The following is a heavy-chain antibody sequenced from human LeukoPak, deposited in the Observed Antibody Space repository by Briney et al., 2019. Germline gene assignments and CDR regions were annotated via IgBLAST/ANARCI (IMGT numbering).Heavy chain of an antibody. CDR2: ISEPGGGT. Sequence: GGSLRLSCAASGFTFATYAMGWVRQSPGKGLEWVSTISEPGGGTHYANSVRGRFTISRDNSKNTLYLQMNNLRAEDTAIYYCDASDFWGQGTRVTVSS. CDR1: GFTFATYA. V-gene: IGHV3-23*01. CDR3: DASDF. J-gene: IGHJ4*02.